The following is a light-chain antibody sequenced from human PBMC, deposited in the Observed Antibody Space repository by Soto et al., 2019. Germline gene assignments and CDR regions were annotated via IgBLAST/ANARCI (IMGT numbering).Light chain of an antibody. V-gene: IGKV2-28*01. CDR2: LAS. Sequence: DILMTQSPLSLPVTPGEPASISCRSSQSLLQSNGNNYLDWYLQKPGQSPQLLIYLASNQASGVPDRFSGSGSGTEFTLKISRVEAEDVGVYYCMQALQTPRFGQGTKVDIK. CDR3: MQALQTPR. CDR1: QSLLQSNGNNY. J-gene: IGKJ1*01.